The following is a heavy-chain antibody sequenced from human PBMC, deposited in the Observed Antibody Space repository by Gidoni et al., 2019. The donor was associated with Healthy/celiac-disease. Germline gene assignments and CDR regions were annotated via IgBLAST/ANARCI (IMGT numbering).Heavy chain of an antibody. Sequence: QVQLQQWGAGLLKPSETLSLTCAVYGGSFSGYYWSWIRQPPGKGLEWIGEINHSGSTNYNPSLKSRVTISVDTSKNQFSLKLSSVTAADTAVYYCASCSSTSCNFDYWGQGTLVTVSS. V-gene: IGHV4-34*01. J-gene: IGHJ4*02. CDR1: GGSFSGYY. D-gene: IGHD2-2*01. CDR3: ASCSSTSCNFDY. CDR2: INHSGST.